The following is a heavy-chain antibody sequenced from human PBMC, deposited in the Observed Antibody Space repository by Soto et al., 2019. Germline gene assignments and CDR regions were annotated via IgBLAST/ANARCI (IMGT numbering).Heavy chain of an antibody. CDR2: ISYDGSNK. CDR3: AGSYYDCWSGYENLYGMDV. CDR1: GFTFSSYA. Sequence: QVQLVESGGGVVQPGRSLRLYCAASGFTFSSYAMHWVRQAPGKGLEWVAVISYDGSNKYYADSVKGRFTISRDNSKNTLYLQMNSLRAEDTAVYYCAGSYYDCWSGYENLYGMDVWGQGTTVTVSS. J-gene: IGHJ6*02. V-gene: IGHV3-30-3*01. D-gene: IGHD3-3*01.